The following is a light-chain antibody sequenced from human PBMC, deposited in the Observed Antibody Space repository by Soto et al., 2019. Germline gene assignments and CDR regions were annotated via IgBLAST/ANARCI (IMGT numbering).Light chain of an antibody. J-gene: IGLJ2*01. CDR1: SGHSSHI. CDR3: ETWDSNTRV. Sequence: QSVLTQSSSASASLGSSVKLTCTLGSGHSSHIIAWHPQQPGKAPRYLMKLEGSGSYNKGSGVPDRFSGSSSGADRYLAISNLQSEDEADYYCETWDSNTRVFGGGTKLTVL. V-gene: IGLV4-60*03. CDR2: LEGSGSY.